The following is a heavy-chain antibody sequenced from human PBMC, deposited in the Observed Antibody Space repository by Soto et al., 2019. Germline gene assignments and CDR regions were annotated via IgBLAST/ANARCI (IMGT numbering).Heavy chain of an antibody. J-gene: IGHJ4*02. Sequence: QVQLQESGPGLVKPSGTLSLTCAVSGDSISSHDWWSWVRQPPNKGLEWIAEIHHSGGTNYNPSXXSRXXXXXXXXXXXXXXXXXXXXXXXXXXYYCVRNGYYSLDYWGQGTLVSVSS. CDR2: IHHSGGT. D-gene: IGHD3-22*01. V-gene: IGHV4-4*02. CDR1: GDSISSHDW. CDR3: VRNGYYSLDY.